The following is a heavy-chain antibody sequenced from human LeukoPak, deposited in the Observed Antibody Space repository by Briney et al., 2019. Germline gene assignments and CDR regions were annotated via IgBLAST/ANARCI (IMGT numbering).Heavy chain of an antibody. J-gene: IGHJ4*02. D-gene: IGHD6-6*01. Sequence: SETLSLTCTVSGGSISSSSYYWGWIRRSPGKGLEWIGRIYTSGSTNYNPSLKSRVTISVDTSKNQFSLKLSSVTAADTAVYYCAREVKTWEQLVLDYWGQGTLVTVSS. CDR3: AREVKTWEQLVLDY. V-gene: IGHV4-61*02. CDR2: IYTSGST. CDR1: GGSISSSSYY.